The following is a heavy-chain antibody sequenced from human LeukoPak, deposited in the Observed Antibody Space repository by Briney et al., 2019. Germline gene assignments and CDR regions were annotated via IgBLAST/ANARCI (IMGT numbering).Heavy chain of an antibody. CDR2: INHNGGT. D-gene: IGHD2-2*01. Sequence: SETLSLTCAVYGGSFSGYFWSWIRQPPGKGLEWIGDINHNGGTNYNPSLKSRVTISVDTSKNQFSLKLSSVTAADTAVYYCARDSRTSCFDYWGQGTLVTVSS. J-gene: IGHJ4*02. CDR3: ARDSRTSCFDY. V-gene: IGHV4-34*01. CDR1: GGSFSGYF.